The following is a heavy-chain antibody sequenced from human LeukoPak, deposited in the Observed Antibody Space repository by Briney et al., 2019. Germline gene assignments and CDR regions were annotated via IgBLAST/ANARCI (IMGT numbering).Heavy chain of an antibody. CDR1: GYSFSNYW. D-gene: IGHD3-22*01. CDR2: IDPSNSYT. J-gene: IGHJ4*02. V-gene: IGHV5-10-1*01. CDR3: ARHGDLGYYDSSGYWGK. Sequence: GESLKISCKGSGYSFSNYWISWVRQMSGKGLEWMGRIDPSNSYTNYSPSFQGHVTISVDKSISTAYLQWSSLKASDTAMYYCARHGDLGYYDSSGYWGKWGQGTLVTVSS.